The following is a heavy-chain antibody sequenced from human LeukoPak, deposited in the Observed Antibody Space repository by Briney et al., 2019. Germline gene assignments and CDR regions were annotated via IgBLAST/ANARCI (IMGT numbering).Heavy chain of an antibody. CDR2: IYYSGST. Sequence: SEILSLTCTVSGGSISSSSYYWGWIRQPPGKGLEWIGSIYYSGSTYYNPSLKSRVTISVDTSKNQFSLKLSSVTAADTAVYYCARAVHGVTWFDPWGQGTLVTVSS. V-gene: IGHV4-39*07. J-gene: IGHJ5*02. CDR1: GGSISSSSYY. CDR3: ARAVHGVTWFDP. D-gene: IGHD5-18*01.